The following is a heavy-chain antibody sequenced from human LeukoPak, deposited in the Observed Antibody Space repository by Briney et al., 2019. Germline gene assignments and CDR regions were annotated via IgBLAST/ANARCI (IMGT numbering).Heavy chain of an antibody. Sequence: ASVKVSCKASGYAFTAYFIHWVRQAPGQGLEWMGWINPESGDTHYAQNIQGRVTMTRATSVSTAYMELSGLTSNDTAVYYCAREDSTNNQKTVDFWGQGTLVTVSS. D-gene: IGHD1-14*01. V-gene: IGHV1-2*02. J-gene: IGHJ4*02. CDR2: INPESGDT. CDR1: GYAFTAYF. CDR3: AREDSTNNQKTVDF.